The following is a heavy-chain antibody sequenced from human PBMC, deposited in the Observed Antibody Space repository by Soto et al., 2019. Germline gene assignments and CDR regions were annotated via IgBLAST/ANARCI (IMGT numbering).Heavy chain of an antibody. CDR3: AREGSLGLDV. CDR1: GFIFSSFW. CDR2: INGDGASL. J-gene: IGHJ6*02. Sequence: GGSLRLSCSGSGFIFSSFWMHWARQGPGKGLEWVSRINGDGASLAYAESVKGRFSISRDNVKNTLHLQMNSLGVDDTAVYFCAREGSLGLDVWGRGTTVTSP. D-gene: IGHD3-10*01. V-gene: IGHV3-74*03.